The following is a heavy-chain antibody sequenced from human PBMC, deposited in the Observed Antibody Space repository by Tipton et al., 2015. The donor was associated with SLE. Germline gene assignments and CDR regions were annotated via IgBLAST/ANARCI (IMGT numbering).Heavy chain of an antibody. D-gene: IGHD1-14*01. Sequence: QSGAEVKKPGASARVSCKASGYSFASYGIAWVRQAPGQGLEWMGWISTFSVNPNYAQKFQDRLIMTTDTSTSTAFMELRSLRSDDTAMYYCAREGQPNHLRWFSYYYMDVWGKGTTVTVSS. J-gene: IGHJ6*03. CDR1: GYSFASYG. V-gene: IGHV1-18*01. CDR3: AREGQPNHLRWFSYYYMDV. CDR2: ISTFSVNP.